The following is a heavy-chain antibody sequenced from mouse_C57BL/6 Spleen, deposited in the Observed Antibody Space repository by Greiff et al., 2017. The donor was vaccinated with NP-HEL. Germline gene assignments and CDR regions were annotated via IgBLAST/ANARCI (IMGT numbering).Heavy chain of an antibody. J-gene: IGHJ1*03. CDR3: ARGEDYGSSPYFDV. V-gene: IGHV1-18*01. CDR2: INPNNGGT. CDR1: GYTFADYN. Sequence: VQLQQSGPELVKPGASVKIPCKASGYTFADYNMDWVKQSHGKSLEWIGDINPNNGGTIYNQKFKGKATLTVDKSSSTAYMELRSLTSEDTAVYYCARGEDYGSSPYFDVWGTGTTVTVSS. D-gene: IGHD1-1*01.